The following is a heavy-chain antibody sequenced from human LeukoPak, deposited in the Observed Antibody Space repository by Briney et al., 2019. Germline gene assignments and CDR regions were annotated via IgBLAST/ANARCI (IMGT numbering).Heavy chain of an antibody. CDR3: ARLQQLEAFDI. V-gene: IGHV4-4*09. CDR1: GGSISSYS. D-gene: IGHD6-6*01. J-gene: IGHJ3*02. CDR2: IYTSGRT. Sequence: PSETLSLTRTVSGGSISSYSWSWIRQPPGKGLEWIGYIYTSGRTNYNPSLKSPITISVDTSKNQFSLKLSSVTAADTAVYYCARLQQLEAFDIWGQGTMVTVSS.